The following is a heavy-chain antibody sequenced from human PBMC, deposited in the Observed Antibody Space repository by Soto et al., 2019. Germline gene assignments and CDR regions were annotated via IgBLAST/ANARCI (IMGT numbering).Heavy chain of an antibody. CDR3: ARFQLYCSGGSCYSYYYYGMDV. Sequence: QVQLVESGGGVVQPGGSLRLSCAASGFTFSSYGMHWVRQAPGKGLEWVAVIWYDGSNKYYADSVKGRFTISRDNSKNTLYLQMNSLRAEDTAVYYCARFQLYCSGGSCYSYYYYGMDVWGQGTTVTVSS. CDR2: IWYDGSNK. V-gene: IGHV3-33*01. D-gene: IGHD2-15*01. CDR1: GFTFSSYG. J-gene: IGHJ6*02.